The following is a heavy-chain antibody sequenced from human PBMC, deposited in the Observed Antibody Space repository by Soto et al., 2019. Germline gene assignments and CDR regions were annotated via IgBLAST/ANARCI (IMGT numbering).Heavy chain of an antibody. CDR2: IYHSGST. CDR3: ASRLVGQYNWLDP. J-gene: IGHJ5*02. D-gene: IGHD3-9*01. Sequence: PSGTVSLTFTVSGGSIISYYWGLIRQPPGKGLEWIGYIYHSGSTNYNPSLKSRVTISVDTSKNQFSLNLRSVTAADTAVYYCASRLVGQYNWLDPWGQGTLVTVSS. V-gene: IGHV4-59*01. CDR1: GGSIISYY.